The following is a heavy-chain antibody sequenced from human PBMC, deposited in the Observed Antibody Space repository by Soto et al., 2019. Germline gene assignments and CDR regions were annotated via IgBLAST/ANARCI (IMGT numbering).Heavy chain of an antibody. Sequence: QVQLVESGGGVVQPGRSLRLSCAASGFTFSSYGMHWVRQAPGKGLEWVAVIWYVGSNKYNADSVKGRFTISRDNSKNTLYLQMNSLRAEDTAVYYCAREFWSGPFDYWGQGTLVTVSS. CDR2: IWYVGSNK. CDR1: GFTFSSYG. V-gene: IGHV3-33*01. J-gene: IGHJ4*02. CDR3: AREFWSGPFDY. D-gene: IGHD3-3*01.